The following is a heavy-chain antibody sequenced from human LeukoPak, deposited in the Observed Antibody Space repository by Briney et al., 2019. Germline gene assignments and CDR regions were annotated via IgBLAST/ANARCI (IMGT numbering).Heavy chain of an antibody. Sequence: PSQTLSLTCTVSGGSISSGSYYWSWIRQPAGKGLEWIGRIYTSGSTNYNPSLKSRVTISVDTSKNQFSLKLSSVTAADTAVYYCVRHHKYCSSTSCYKVGDPTDAFAIWGLGTMVIVSS. CDR3: VRHHKYCSSTSCYKVGDPTDAFAI. V-gene: IGHV4-61*02. J-gene: IGHJ3*02. CDR2: IYTSGST. D-gene: IGHD2-2*01. CDR1: GGSISSGSYY.